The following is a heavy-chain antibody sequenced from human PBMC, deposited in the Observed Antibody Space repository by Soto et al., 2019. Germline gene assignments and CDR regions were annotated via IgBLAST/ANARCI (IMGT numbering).Heavy chain of an antibody. Sequence: QVQLVESGGGVVQPGRSLRLSCAASGFTFSSYGMHWVRQAPGKGLEWVAVISYGGSNKYYADSVKGRFTISRDNSKNTLYLQMNILRAEDTAVYYCAKGWDIVLMVDSNSWGQGTLVTVSS. CDR2: ISYGGSNK. J-gene: IGHJ4*02. CDR3: AKGWDIVLMVDSNS. CDR1: GFTFSSYG. D-gene: IGHD2-8*01. V-gene: IGHV3-30*18.